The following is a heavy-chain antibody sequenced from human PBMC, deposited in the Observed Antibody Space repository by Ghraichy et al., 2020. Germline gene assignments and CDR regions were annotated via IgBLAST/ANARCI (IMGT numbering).Heavy chain of an antibody. J-gene: IGHJ5*02. D-gene: IGHD2/OR15-2a*01. CDR1: GFTFSSYS. CDR2: ISYSSSAI. CDR3: ARGVNINSSGRFDP. V-gene: IGHV3-48*02. Sequence: GSLRLSCAASGFTFSSYSMNWVRQAPGKGLEWVSYISYSSSAIYYADSVKGRFTISRDNAKNSLYLQMNSLRDEDTAVYYCARGVNINSSGRFDPWGQGTQVTVSS.